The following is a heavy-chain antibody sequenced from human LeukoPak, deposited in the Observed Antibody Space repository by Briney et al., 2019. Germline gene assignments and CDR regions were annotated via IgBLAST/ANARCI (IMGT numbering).Heavy chain of an antibody. J-gene: IGHJ3*02. Sequence: GASVKVSCKASGGTFSSYAISWVRQAPGQGLEWMGGIIPIFGTANYAQKFQGRVTITADKSTSTAYMELSRLRSDDTAVYYCARDMGEWELPSAFDIWGQGTMVTVSS. CDR2: IIPIFGTA. V-gene: IGHV1-69*06. CDR1: GGTFSSYA. D-gene: IGHD1-26*01. CDR3: ARDMGEWELPSAFDI.